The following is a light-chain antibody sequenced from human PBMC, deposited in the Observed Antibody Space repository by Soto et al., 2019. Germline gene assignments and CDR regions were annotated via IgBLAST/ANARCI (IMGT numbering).Light chain of an antibody. CDR3: QQRSNWPPT. CDR2: DAS. CDR1: QSVGRN. Sequence: EIVLTQSPATLYLSPGERATLSCRASQSVGRNLAWYQQKPGQAPRLLIYDASNRATGIPARFSGGGSGTDFTLTISSLEPEDFAVYYCQQRSNWPPTFGQGTKVEI. J-gene: IGKJ1*01. V-gene: IGKV3-11*01.